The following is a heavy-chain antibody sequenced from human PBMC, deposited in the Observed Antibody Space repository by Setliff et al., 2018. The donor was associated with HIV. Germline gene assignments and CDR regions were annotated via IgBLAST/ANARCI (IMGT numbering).Heavy chain of an antibody. CDR3: ARASRYCSRTSCHGDWFDP. Sequence: ASVKVSCKASGYTFTTYSMNWVRQAPGQGLEWMGWINTNTGNPTYAQGFTGRFVFSLDTSVSTAYLQISNLKAEDTAVYYCARASRYCSRTSCHGDWFDPWGQGTLVTVSS. D-gene: IGHD2-2*01. CDR2: INTNTGNP. J-gene: IGHJ5*02. CDR1: GYTFTTYS. V-gene: IGHV7-4-1*02.